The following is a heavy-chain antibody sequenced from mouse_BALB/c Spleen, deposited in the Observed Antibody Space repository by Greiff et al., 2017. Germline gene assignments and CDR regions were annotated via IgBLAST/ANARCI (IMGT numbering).Heavy chain of an antibody. V-gene: IGHV3-2*02. D-gene: IGHD1-1*01. J-gene: IGHJ4*01. CDR3: ARGLYYGSSYAMDY. Sequence: VQLKQSGPGLVKPSQSLSLTCTVTGYSITSDYAWNWIRQFPGNKLEWMGYISYSGSTSYNPSLKSRISITRDTSKNQFFLQLNSVTTEDTATYYCARGLYYGSSYAMDYWGQGTSVTVSS. CDR2: ISYSGST. CDR1: GYSITSDYA.